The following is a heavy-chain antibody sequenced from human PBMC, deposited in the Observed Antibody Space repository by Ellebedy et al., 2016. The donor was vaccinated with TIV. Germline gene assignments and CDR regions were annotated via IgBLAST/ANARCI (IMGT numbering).Heavy chain of an antibody. D-gene: IGHD3-10*01. CDR2: IYYSGST. CDR1: GGSVSSGSYY. CDR3: ARRKVRSGPAFDY. V-gene: IGHV4-61*01. J-gene: IGHJ4*02. Sequence: MPSETLSLTCTVSGGSVSSGSYYWSWIRQPPGKGLEWIGYIYYSGSTNYNPSLKSRVSISVDTSKNQFSLKLSSVTAADTAVYYCARRKVRSGPAFDYWGQGTLVTVSS.